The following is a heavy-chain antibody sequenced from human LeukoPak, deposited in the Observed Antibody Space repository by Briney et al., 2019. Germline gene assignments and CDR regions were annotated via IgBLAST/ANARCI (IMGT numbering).Heavy chain of an antibody. CDR1: GYTFTGYY. D-gene: IGHD5/OR15-5a*01. Sequence: ASVKVSCKASGYTFTGYYMHWVRQAPGQGLEWMGGFDPEDGETIYAQKFQGRVTMTEDTSTDTAYMELSSLRSEDTAVYYCATSIESTTDSGLVWYYWGQGTLVTVSS. CDR2: FDPEDGET. V-gene: IGHV1-24*01. J-gene: IGHJ4*02. CDR3: ATSIESTTDSGLVWYY.